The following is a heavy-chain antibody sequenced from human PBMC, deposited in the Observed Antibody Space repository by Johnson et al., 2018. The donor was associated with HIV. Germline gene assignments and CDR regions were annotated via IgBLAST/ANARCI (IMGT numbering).Heavy chain of an antibody. CDR2: ISWNSGSI. CDR3: AKDTGYNFGSGRDAFDI. Sequence: VQLVESGGGVVQPGRSLRLSYAASGFTFDDYAMHWVRQAPGKGLEWVSGISWNSGSIGYADSVKGRFTISRDNAKNSLYLQMNSLRAEDTALYYCAKDTGYNFGSGRDAFDIWGQGTMVTVSA. D-gene: IGHD3-3*01. V-gene: IGHV3-9*01. J-gene: IGHJ3*02. CDR1: GFTFDDYA.